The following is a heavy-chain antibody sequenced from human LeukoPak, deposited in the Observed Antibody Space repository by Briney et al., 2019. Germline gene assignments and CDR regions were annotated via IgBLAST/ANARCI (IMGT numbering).Heavy chain of an antibody. CDR2: ILYDGGDN. D-gene: IGHD6-13*01. Sequence: GRSLRLSCAASGSAFSSHAMHWVRQAPGKGLEWVASILYDGGDNYYTGSVKGRFTISRDNSKKTLDLQMNSLRPEDTAVYFCARDGDPISAAGTMLDYWGLGTLVIVSS. CDR3: ARDGDPISAAGTMLDY. CDR1: GSAFSSHA. V-gene: IGHV3-30*04. J-gene: IGHJ4*02.